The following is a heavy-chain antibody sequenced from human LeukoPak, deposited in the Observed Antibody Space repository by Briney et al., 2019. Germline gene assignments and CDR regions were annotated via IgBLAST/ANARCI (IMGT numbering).Heavy chain of an antibody. CDR2: ISSGSDYI. CDR3: ARTRTGFDI. CDR1: GFTFSGYS. Sequence: GGSVRLSCAASGFTFSGYSMNWVRQAPGKGLERVSSISSGSDYIKYADSLKGRFTISRDNAKNSLFLQMNSLRAEDTALYYCARTRTGFDIWGQGTMVTVSS. J-gene: IGHJ3*02. V-gene: IGHV3-21*01.